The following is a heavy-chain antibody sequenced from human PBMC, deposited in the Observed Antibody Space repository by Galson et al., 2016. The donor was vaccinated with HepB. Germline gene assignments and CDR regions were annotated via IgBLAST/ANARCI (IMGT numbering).Heavy chain of an antibody. D-gene: IGHD4-17*01. V-gene: IGHV6-1*01. J-gene: IGHJ6*04. CDR1: GDSVSSNSVT. Sequence: CAISGDSVSSNSVTWNWIRQSPSRGLEWLGRTYYRSRWGWDQDYAISVKSRISINPDTSGNQFSLQLRSVTPEATAVYYCARATDYGDYANGMDVWDKGTMVTVSS. CDR3: ARATDYGDYANGMDV. CDR2: TYYRSRWGWDQ.